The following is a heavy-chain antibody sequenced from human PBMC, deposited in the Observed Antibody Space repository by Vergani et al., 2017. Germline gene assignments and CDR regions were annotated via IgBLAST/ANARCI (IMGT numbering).Heavy chain of an antibody. CDR1: GGSISSYY. CDR3: ARDLPDYGGNSGLFDY. V-gene: IGHV4-59*01. CDR2: IYYSGST. J-gene: IGHJ4*02. Sequence: QVQLQESGPGLVKPSETLSLTCTVSGGSISSYYWSWIRQPPGKGLEWIGYIYYSGSTNYNPSLKSRVTISVDTSKNQFSLKLRPVTAADTAVYYCARDLPDYGGNSGLFDYWGQGTLVTVSS. D-gene: IGHD4-23*01.